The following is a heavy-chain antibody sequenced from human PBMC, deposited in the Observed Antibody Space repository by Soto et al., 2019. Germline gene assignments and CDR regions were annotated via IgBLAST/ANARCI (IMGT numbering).Heavy chain of an antibody. CDR3: ANYPTTVTSDY. V-gene: IGHV4-59*01. J-gene: IGHJ4*02. CDR1: GGSISSYY. Sequence: SETLSLTCTVSGGSISSYYWSWIRQPPGKGLEWIGEIHHSGSTNYKSSLKSRVTISVDTSKNQFSLKLSSVTAADTAVYYCANYPTTVTSDYWGQGTLVTVSS. D-gene: IGHD4-17*01. CDR2: IHHSGST.